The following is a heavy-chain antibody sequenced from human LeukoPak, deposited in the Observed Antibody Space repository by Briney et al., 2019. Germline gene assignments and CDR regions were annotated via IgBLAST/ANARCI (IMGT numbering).Heavy chain of an antibody. J-gene: IGHJ5*02. D-gene: IGHD3-22*01. CDR1: GYSFTSYW. Sequence: GESLKISCKGSGYSFTSYWIGWVRQMPGKGLEWMGIIYPGDSDTRYSPSFQGQVIISADKSISTAYLQWSSLKASDTAMYYCARQGYSDSSGYYPRWFDPWGQGTLVTVSS. V-gene: IGHV5-51*01. CDR2: IYPGDSDT. CDR3: ARQGYSDSSGYYPRWFDP.